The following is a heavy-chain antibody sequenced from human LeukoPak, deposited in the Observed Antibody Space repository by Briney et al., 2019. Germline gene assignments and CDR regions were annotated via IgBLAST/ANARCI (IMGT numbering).Heavy chain of an antibody. CDR3: ARLGYCSGGICYSPDY. V-gene: IGHV1-18*01. J-gene: IGHJ4*02. CDR2: ISAYNGNT. CDR1: GYTFTSYG. D-gene: IGHD2-15*01. Sequence: ASVKVSCKASGYTFTSYGISWVRQAPGQGLEWMGWISAYNGNTNYAQKLQGRVTMTTDTSTSTAYMEVRSLRSDATAVYYCARLGYCSGGICYSPDYWGQGTLVTVSS.